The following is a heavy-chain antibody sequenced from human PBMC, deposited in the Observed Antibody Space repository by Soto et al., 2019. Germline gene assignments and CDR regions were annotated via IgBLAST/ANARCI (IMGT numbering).Heavy chain of an antibody. CDR3: ARRIVVVTAQDY. CDR2: INHNGST. Sequence: SETLSLTCAVYGGSFSGYYWNWIRQSPGKGLEWIGEINHNGSTKYNLSLKSRATISVDTSKNQFSLKVSSVTAADTAVYYWARRIVVVTAQDYWGQGTLVTISS. J-gene: IGHJ4*02. D-gene: IGHD2-21*02. CDR1: GGSFSGYY. V-gene: IGHV4-34*01.